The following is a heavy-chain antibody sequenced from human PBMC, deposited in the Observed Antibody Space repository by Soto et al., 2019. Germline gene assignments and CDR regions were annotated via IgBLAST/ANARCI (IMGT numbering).Heavy chain of an antibody. V-gene: IGHV3-33*01. CDR1: GFTFSSYG. D-gene: IGHD3-3*01. J-gene: IGHJ4*02. CDR2: IWYDGSNK. Sequence: GSLRLSCAASGFTFSSYGMHWVRQAPGKGLEWVAVIWYDGSNKYYADSVKGRFTISRDNSKNTLYLQMNSLRAEDTAVYYCARDRNVGVVISRYFDYWGQGTLVTVSS. CDR3: ARDRNVGVVISRYFDY.